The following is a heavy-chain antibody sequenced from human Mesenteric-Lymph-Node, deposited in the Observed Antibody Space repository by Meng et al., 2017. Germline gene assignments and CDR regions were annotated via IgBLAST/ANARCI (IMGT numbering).Heavy chain of an antibody. CDR3: ARVSSYYDSSGYLFSVASHEIDI. V-gene: IGHV1-69*06. CDR1: GGTFSSYA. CDR2: IIPIFGTA. Sequence: SVKVSYKASGGTFSSYAISWVRQAPGQGLEWMGGIIPIFGTANYAQKFQGRVTITADKSTSTAYMELSSLRSEDTAVYYCARVSSYYDSSGYLFSVASHEIDIWGQGTMVTVSS. D-gene: IGHD3-22*01. J-gene: IGHJ3*02.